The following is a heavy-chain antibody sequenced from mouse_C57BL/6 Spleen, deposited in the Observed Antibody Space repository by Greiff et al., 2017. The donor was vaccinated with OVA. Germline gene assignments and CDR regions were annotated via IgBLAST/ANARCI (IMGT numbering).Heavy chain of an antibody. J-gene: IGHJ1*03. CDR2: IDPSDSYT. CDR1: GYTFTSYW. CDR3: ARSGGNTGYFDV. V-gene: IGHV1-69*01. Sequence: VQLQQPGAELVMPGASVKLSCKASGYTFTSYWMHWVKQRPGQGLEWIGEIDPSDSYTNYTQKFKGKSTLTVDKSSSTAYMQLSSLTSEDSAVYYSARSGGNTGYFDVWGTGTTVTVSS. D-gene: IGHD2-1*01.